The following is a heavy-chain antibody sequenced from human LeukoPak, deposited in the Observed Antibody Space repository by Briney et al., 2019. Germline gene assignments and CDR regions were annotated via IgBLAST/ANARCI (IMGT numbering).Heavy chain of an antibody. CDR3: AIHYDILTGHE. Sequence: SETLSLTCTVSGYSISSGYYWGWIRQPPGKGLEWIGSIYHSGSTYHNPSLKSRVTISVDTSKNQFSLKLSSVTAADTAVYYCAIHYDILTGHEWGQGTLVTVSS. V-gene: IGHV4-38-2*02. CDR2: IYHSGST. D-gene: IGHD3-9*01. CDR1: GYSISSGYY. J-gene: IGHJ4*02.